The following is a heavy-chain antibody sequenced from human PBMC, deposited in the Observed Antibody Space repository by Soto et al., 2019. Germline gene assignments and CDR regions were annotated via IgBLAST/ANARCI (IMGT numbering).Heavy chain of an antibody. CDR2: IFYLGSS. CDR1: GDSIISSDFY. D-gene: IGHD3-3*02. J-gene: IGHJ5*02. Sequence: QLQLQESGPGLVKPSETLSLTCTVSGDSIISSDFYWGWVRQPPGKGLEWIGSIFYLGSSYYNPSLKSRVTMSVDTSKNQFSLRLRSVTAVDTALYFCARHSLALRKNNWFDPWGQGIMVTVSS. V-gene: IGHV4-39*01. CDR3: ARHSLALRKNNWFDP.